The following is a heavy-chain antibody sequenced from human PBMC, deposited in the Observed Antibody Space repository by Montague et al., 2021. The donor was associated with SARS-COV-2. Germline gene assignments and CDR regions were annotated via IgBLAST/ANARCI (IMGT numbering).Heavy chain of an antibody. V-gene: IGHV4-39*01. Sequence: SETLSLTCTVSGGSISSSSYYWGWIRQPPGKGLEWIGSIYYSGSTYYNPSLKSRVTISVDTSKNQFSLKLSSVTAADTAVCYCARHERQWLRLYPYYLDYWGQGTLVTVSS. CDR1: GGSISSSSYY. CDR2: IYYSGST. D-gene: IGHD5-12*01. CDR3: ARHERQWLRLYPYYLDY. J-gene: IGHJ4*03.